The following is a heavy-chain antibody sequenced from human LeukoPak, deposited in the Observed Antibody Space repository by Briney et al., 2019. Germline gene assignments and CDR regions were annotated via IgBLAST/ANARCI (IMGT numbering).Heavy chain of an antibody. CDR1: GFTFSSYA. D-gene: IGHD2-21*02. CDR2: ISGSGGST. V-gene: IGHV3-23*01. CDR3: AKDNDGGNSPTLADAFDI. J-gene: IGHJ3*02. Sequence: PGGSLRLSCAASGFTFSSYAMSWVRQAPGKGLEWVSAISGSGGSTYYADSVKGRFTISRDNSKNTLYLQMNSLRAEDTAVYYCAKDNDGGNSPTLADAFDIWGQGTMVTVSS.